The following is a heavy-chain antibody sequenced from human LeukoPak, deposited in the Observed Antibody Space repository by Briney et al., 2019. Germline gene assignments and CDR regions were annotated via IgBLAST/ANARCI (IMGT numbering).Heavy chain of an antibody. CDR3: ARAGYDSSGYYPYYFDY. CDR1: GFTFSSYG. Sequence: GRSLRLSCAASGFTFSSYGMHWVRQAPGKGLEWVAVIWYDGSNKYYADSVKGRFTISRDNSKNTLYLQMNSLGAEDTAVYYCARAGYDSSGYYPYYFDYWGQGTLVTVSS. D-gene: IGHD3-22*01. J-gene: IGHJ4*02. CDR2: IWYDGSNK. V-gene: IGHV3-33*01.